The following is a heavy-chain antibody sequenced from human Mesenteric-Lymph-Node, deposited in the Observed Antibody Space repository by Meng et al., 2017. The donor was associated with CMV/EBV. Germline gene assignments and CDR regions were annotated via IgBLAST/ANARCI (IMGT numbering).Heavy chain of an antibody. CDR2: VSYDGGNT. CDR1: GFTFSAYT. CDR3: ATLRDGYTYD. V-gene: IGHV3-30-3*01. J-gene: IGHJ4*02. D-gene: IGHD5-18*01. Sequence: GESLKISCAASGFTFSAYTMHLVRQAPGKGLEWVAVVSYDGGNTFYADSVKGRFTISRDNSKNKVYVQMTSLRPDDTAVYYCATLRDGYTYDWGQGTLVTVSS.